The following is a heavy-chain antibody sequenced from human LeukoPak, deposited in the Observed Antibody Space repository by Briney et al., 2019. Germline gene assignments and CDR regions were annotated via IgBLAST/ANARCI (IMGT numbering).Heavy chain of an antibody. CDR3: ASSSGYSVGFDY. Sequence: GSLRLSCAASGFTFSSYAMSWVRQAPGKGLEWIGEINHSGSTNYNPSLKSRVTISVDTSKNQFSLKLSSVTAADTAVYYCASSSGYSVGFDYWGQGTLVTVSS. D-gene: IGHD3-22*01. CDR1: GFTFSSYA. J-gene: IGHJ4*02. V-gene: IGHV4-34*01. CDR2: INHSGST.